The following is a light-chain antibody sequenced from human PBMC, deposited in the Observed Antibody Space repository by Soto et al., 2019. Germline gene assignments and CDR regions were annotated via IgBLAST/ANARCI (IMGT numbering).Light chain of an antibody. Sequence: EIVITQSPATLSVSPGERATLSCRASQSVSSNLAWYQQKPGQAPRLLIYGASARATGIPARFSGSGPGTEFTLTISSLQSEDFVVYFCQQYNNWPPTWTFGPGTKVDIK. CDR3: QQYNNWPPTWT. CDR2: GAS. J-gene: IGKJ1*01. V-gene: IGKV3-15*01. CDR1: QSVSSN.